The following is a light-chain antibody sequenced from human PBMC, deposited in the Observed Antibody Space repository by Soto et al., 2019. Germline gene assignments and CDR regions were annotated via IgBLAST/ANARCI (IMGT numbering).Light chain of an antibody. CDR1: NSNIESNY. CDR2: KDD. V-gene: IGLV1-47*01. Sequence: QSVLTQTPSASGTPGQRVTISCSGSNSNIESNYVYWYQQFPGTAPKVLIYKDDQRPSGVPDRFSGSKSGASASLAISGLRSEDEAEYSCAVRDDRLSGNWVFGGGTKLTVL. J-gene: IGLJ3*02. CDR3: AVRDDRLSGNWV.